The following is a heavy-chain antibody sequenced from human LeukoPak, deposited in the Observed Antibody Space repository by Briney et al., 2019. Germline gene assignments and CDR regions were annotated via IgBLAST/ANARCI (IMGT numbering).Heavy chain of an antibody. CDR3: AKDLPPGYYDSSGYPTYFDY. CDR2: ISGSGGST. Sequence: GGSLRLSCAASGFTFSSYAMSWVRQAPGKGLEWVSAISGSGGSTYYADSVKGRFTISRDNSKNTLYLQVNSLRAEDTAVYYCAKDLPPGYYDSSGYPTYFDYWGQGTLVTVSS. D-gene: IGHD3-22*01. J-gene: IGHJ4*02. V-gene: IGHV3-23*01. CDR1: GFTFSSYA.